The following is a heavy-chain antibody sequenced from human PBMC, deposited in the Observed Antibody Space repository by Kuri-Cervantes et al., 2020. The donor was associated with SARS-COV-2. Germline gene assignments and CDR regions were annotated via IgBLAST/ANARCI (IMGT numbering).Heavy chain of an antibody. D-gene: IGHD2-21*01. CDR3: ATTYCGGDCSFDY. Sequence: GSLRPSCAVSGYSIRNGYYWGCIRQPPGKGLEWIGTIYHSGDTFYNPSLKSRATISVDTSRNQFSLRLTSVTAADTATYYCATTYCGGDCSFDYWGQGTLVTVSS. V-gene: IGHV4-38-2*01. J-gene: IGHJ4*02. CDR2: IYHSGDT. CDR1: GYSIRNGYY.